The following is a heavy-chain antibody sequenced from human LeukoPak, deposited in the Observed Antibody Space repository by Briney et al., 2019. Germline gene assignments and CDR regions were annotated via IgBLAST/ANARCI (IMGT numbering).Heavy chain of an antibody. J-gene: IGHJ6*02. V-gene: IGHV3-23*01. CDR1: GFTFSSSA. D-gene: IGHD3-10*01. Sequence: GGSLRLSCAASGFTFSSSAMSWVRQAPGKGLEWVAAISDTGRLSYCADSVNGRFTISRDNSKNTLSLQMNSLRAADTAVYYCAKVSGRIQIWPQPFGDGMDVWGQGTTVTVSS. CDR2: ISDTGRLS. CDR3: AKVSGRIQIWPQPFGDGMDV.